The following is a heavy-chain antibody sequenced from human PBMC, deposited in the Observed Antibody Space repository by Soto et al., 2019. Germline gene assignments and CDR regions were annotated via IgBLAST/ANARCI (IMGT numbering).Heavy chain of an antibody. J-gene: IGHJ4*02. Sequence: QVQLVQSGAEVKKPGASVKVSCKASGYTFTSYGISWVRQAPGQGLEWMGWISAYNGNTNYAQKLQGRVNMTTDTSTSTAYMELRSLRSDDTAVYYCARDYWRYYYGSGSYFDYWGQGTLVTVSS. CDR2: ISAYNGNT. D-gene: IGHD3-10*01. V-gene: IGHV1-18*01. CDR1: GYTFTSYG. CDR3: ARDYWRYYYGSGSYFDY.